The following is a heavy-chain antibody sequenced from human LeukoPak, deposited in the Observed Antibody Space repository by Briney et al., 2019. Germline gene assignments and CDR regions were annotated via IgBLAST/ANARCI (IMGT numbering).Heavy chain of an antibody. CDR1: GFTFSDYY. J-gene: IGHJ4*02. Sequence: GGSLRLSCAASGFTFSDYYMSWIRQAPGKGLEWVSYISSSGSTIYYADSVKGRFTISRDNSKNTLYLQMNSLRAEDTAVYYCAKDQGYYDFWSGYYYWGQGTLVTVSS. V-gene: IGHV3-11*04. D-gene: IGHD3-3*01. CDR2: ISSSGSTI. CDR3: AKDQGYYDFWSGYYY.